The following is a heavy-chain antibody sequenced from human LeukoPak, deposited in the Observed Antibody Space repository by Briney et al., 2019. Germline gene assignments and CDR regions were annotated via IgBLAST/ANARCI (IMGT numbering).Heavy chain of an antibody. V-gene: IGHV1-69*06. CDR3: ATGFNWNSDAFDI. Sequence: SVKLSCKASGGTFSSYAISWVRQAPGQGLEWMGGIIPIFGTANYAQKFQGRVTITADKSTSTAYMELSSLRSEDTAVYYCATGFNWNSDAFDIWGQGTMVTVSS. CDR1: GGTFSSYA. CDR2: IIPIFGTA. D-gene: IGHD1-7*01. J-gene: IGHJ3*02.